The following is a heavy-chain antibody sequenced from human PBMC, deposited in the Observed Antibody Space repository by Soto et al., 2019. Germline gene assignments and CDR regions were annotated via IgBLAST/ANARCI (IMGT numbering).Heavy chain of an antibody. J-gene: IGHJ4*02. D-gene: IGHD6-13*01. CDR2: ISAYNGNT. Sequence: ASVKVSCKASGYTFTSYGISWVRQAPGQGLEWMGWISAYNGNTNYAQKLQGRVTMTTDTSTSTAYMELRSLRSDDTAVYYCARDPNYIAAADNFDYWGQGTLVTVSS. V-gene: IGHV1-18*01. CDR1: GYTFTSYG. CDR3: ARDPNYIAAADNFDY.